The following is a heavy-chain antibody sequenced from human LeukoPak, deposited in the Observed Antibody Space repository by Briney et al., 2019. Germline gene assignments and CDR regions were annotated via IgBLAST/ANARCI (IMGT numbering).Heavy chain of an antibody. CDR1: GGTFSSYA. CDR3: ARADIAVAAAFDY. CDR2: IIPIFATA. Sequence: SSVKVSCKASGGTFSSYAISWVRQAPGQGLEWMGRIIPIFATANYAQKFQGRVTITTDESTSTAYMELSSLRSEDTAVYYCARADIAVAAAFDYWGQGTLVTVSS. J-gene: IGHJ4*02. V-gene: IGHV1-69*05. D-gene: IGHD6-19*01.